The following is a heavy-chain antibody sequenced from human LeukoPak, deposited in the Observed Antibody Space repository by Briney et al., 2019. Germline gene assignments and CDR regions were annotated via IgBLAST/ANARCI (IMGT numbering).Heavy chain of an antibody. V-gene: IGHV4-61*01. J-gene: IGHJ4*02. CDR1: GGSVNSGSYY. CDR2: IYYSGST. D-gene: IGHD1-26*01. Sequence: SETLSLTCTVSGGSVNSGSYYWNWIRQPPGKGLEWIGYIYYSGSTNYNPSLKSRVTISVDTSKNQFSPKLSSVTAADTAVYYCARAAYSGSYHSDYWGQGTLVTVSS. CDR3: ARAAYSGSYHSDY.